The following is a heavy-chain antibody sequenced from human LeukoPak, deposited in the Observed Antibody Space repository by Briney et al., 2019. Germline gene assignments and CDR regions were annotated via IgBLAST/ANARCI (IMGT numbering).Heavy chain of an antibody. J-gene: IGHJ3*02. CDR2: IYSGGST. Sequence: PGGSLRLFCAASGFTVSSNFMSWVRQAPGKGLEWVSVIYSGGSTYYADSVKGRFTISRDNSKNTLYLQMNSLRVEDTAVYYCARASADILTGYYIPNDAFDIWGQGPMVTVSS. D-gene: IGHD3-9*01. CDR1: GFTVSSNF. V-gene: IGHV3-66*01. CDR3: ARASADILTGYYIPNDAFDI.